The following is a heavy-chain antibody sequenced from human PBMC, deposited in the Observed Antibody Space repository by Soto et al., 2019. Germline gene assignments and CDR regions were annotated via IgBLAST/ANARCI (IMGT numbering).Heavy chain of an antibody. CDR2: IYYSGST. Sequence: SETLSLTCTVSGGSISSSSYYWGWIRQPPGKGLEWIGSIYYSGSTYYNPSLKSRVTISVDTSKNQFSLKLSSVTAADTAVYYCARLTNIIAAAGFDYWGQGTLVTVSS. D-gene: IGHD6-13*01. J-gene: IGHJ4*02. CDR3: ARLTNIIAAAGFDY. CDR1: GGSISSSSYY. V-gene: IGHV4-39*01.